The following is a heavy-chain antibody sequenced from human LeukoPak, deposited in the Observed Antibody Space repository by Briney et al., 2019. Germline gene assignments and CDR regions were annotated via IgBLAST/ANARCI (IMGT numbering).Heavy chain of an antibody. CDR3: ARDIKSEFSNFYCSGWYS. J-gene: IGHJ4*02. V-gene: IGHV4-4*07. CDR2: IYTSGST. Sequence: SETLSLTCTVSGGSISSYYWSWIRQPAGKGLEWIGRIYTSGSTNYNPSLKSRVTMSVDTSKNQFSLKLSSVSAADTAVYYCARDIKSEFSNFYCSGWYSWGQGTLVTVSS. CDR1: GGSISSYY. D-gene: IGHD6-19*01.